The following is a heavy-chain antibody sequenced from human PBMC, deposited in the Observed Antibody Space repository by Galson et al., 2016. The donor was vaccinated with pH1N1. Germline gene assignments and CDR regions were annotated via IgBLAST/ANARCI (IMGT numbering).Heavy chain of an antibody. V-gene: IGHV3-33*01. CDR3: ARGDLEWLSHFDY. J-gene: IGHJ4*02. Sequence: SLRLSCAASGFAFSSYGMHWVRQAPGKGLEWVAVIWFDGSYEFYADSVKGRFTISRDNSKNTLHLQMNSLRAEGTAVYYCARGDLEWLSHFDYWGQGTLVTVSS. D-gene: IGHD3-3*01. CDR1: GFAFSSYG. CDR2: IWFDGSYE.